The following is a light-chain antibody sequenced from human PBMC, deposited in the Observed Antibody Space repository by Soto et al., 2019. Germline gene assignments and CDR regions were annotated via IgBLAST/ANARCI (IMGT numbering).Light chain of an antibody. Sequence: DIQMTQSPSPLSASVGDRVTITCRASQSISDWLAWFQQKPGKAPKVLIYDASTLESGVPSRFSGSGSGTEFTLTISSPQPEDSATDYCQQHNSSPWTFGQGTRVEIK. CDR2: DAS. CDR1: QSISDW. J-gene: IGKJ1*01. CDR3: QQHNSSPWT. V-gene: IGKV1-5*01.